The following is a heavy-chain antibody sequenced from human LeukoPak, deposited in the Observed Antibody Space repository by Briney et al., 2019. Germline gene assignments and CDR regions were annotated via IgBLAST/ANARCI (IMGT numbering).Heavy chain of an antibody. Sequence: ASVKVSCKASGYTFTSYDINWVRQATGQGLEWMGWMNPNSGNTGYAQKVQGRVTMTRNTSISTAYMELSSLRSEDTAVYYCARWQRRDTALGFDYWGQGTLVTVSS. CDR3: ARWQRRDTALGFDY. J-gene: IGHJ4*02. D-gene: IGHD5-18*01. CDR2: MNPNSGNT. V-gene: IGHV1-8*01. CDR1: GYTFTSYD.